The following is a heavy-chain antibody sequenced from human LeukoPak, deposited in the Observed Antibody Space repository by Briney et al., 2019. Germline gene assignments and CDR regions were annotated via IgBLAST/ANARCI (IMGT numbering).Heavy chain of an antibody. V-gene: IGHV4-34*01. CDR2: INHSGST. J-gene: IGHJ3*02. Sequence: SETLSLTCAVYGGSFSGYYWSWIRQPPGKGLEWIGEINHSGSTNYNPSLKSRVTISVDTSKNQFSLKLSSVTAADTAVYYCARKWPSSLQGAFDIWGQGTMVTVSS. CDR3: ARKWPSSLQGAFDI. CDR1: GGSFSGYY. D-gene: IGHD3-16*02.